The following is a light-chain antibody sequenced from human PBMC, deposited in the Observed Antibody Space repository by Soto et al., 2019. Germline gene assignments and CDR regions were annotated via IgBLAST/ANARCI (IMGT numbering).Light chain of an antibody. V-gene: IGLV3-21*02. CDR2: DDS. J-gene: IGLJ2*01. CDR1: NIGSKS. Sequence: SYELTQPPSVSVAPGQTARITCGGNNIGSKSVQWYQQKPGQAPVLVVYDDSDRPSGIPERFSGSNSGNTATLTINRVEAGDEADYYCQVWDSSSDHVVFGGGTKVTVL. CDR3: QVWDSSSDHVV.